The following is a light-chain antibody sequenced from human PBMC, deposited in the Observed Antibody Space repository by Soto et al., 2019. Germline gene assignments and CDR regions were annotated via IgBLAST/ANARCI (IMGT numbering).Light chain of an antibody. V-gene: IGKV2-30*01. CDR3: MQGTHWPWT. Sequence: DAVLTQSPLSLPVTLGQPAAISRRSSQSLVYSNGNAYLIWFQQRPGQSPRRLIYQVSTRDAGVPDRFSGSGSGTYFTLTISRVEAEDVGLYYCMQGTHWPWTFGQGTKVEIK. J-gene: IGKJ1*01. CDR1: QSLVYSNGNAY. CDR2: QVS.